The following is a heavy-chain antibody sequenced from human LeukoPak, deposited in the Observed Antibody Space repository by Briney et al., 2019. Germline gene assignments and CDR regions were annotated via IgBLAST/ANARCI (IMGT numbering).Heavy chain of an antibody. V-gene: IGHV3-21*01. Sequence: PGGSLRLSCAASGFTFSSYRLDWVRQAPGKGLEWVSSISSSSSYIYYADSVKGRFTISRDNSKNTLYLQMNSLRAEDTAVYYCARDSSVGAEGLFDYWGQGTLVTVSS. CDR3: ARDSSVGAEGLFDY. J-gene: IGHJ4*02. CDR2: ISSSSSYI. CDR1: GFTFSSYR. D-gene: IGHD1-26*01.